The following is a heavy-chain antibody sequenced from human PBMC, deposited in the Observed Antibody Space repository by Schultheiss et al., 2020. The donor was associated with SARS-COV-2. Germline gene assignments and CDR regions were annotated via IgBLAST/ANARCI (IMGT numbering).Heavy chain of an antibody. CDR3: ARGRITGTLRRGKPVDY. J-gene: IGHJ4*02. V-gene: IGHV4-61*05. D-gene: IGHD1-7*01. Sequence: SETLSLTCTVSGGSISSSSYYWGWIRQPPGKGLEWIGYIYYSGSTNYNPSLKSRVTMSVDTSKNQFSLKLSSVTAADTAVYYCARGRITGTLRRGKPVDYWGQGTLVTVSS. CDR1: GGSISSSSYY. CDR2: IYYSGST.